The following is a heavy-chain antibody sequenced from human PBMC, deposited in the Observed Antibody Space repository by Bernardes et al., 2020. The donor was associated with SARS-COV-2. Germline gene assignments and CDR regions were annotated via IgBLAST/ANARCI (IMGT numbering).Heavy chain of an antibody. CDR3: AKGRDSGYLVPFDY. V-gene: IGHV3-23*01. D-gene: IGHD3-22*01. CDR2: ISGSGDRT. CDR1: VFTFSSYA. J-gene: IGHJ4*02. Sequence: GSIRLPSAASVFTFSSYAISWVRPALGKGLEWVSGISGSGDRTNYAGSVKGRFTISRDTSKSTLYLQMNSLRAEDTAVYYCAKGRDSGYLVPFDYWGQGTLVTVSS.